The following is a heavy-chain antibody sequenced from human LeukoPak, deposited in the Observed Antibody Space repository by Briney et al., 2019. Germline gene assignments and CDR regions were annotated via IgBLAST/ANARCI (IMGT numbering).Heavy chain of an antibody. J-gene: IGHJ5*02. V-gene: IGHV4-59*01. Sequence: SETLSLTCAVSGGSISSYYWSWIRQPPGKGLEWIACISYSGSTKYNPSLKSRVTISVDTSKNQLSLKLSSVTAADTAVYYCAREPGFDSSGYLNWFDPWGQGTLVTVSS. CDR3: AREPGFDSSGYLNWFDP. CDR1: GGSISSYY. CDR2: ISYSGST. D-gene: IGHD3-22*01.